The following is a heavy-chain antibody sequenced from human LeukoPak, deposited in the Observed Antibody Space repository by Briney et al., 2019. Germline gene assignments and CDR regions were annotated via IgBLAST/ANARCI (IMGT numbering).Heavy chain of an antibody. CDR3: ARHGDDFDY. CDR2: IYYSGST. D-gene: IGHD4-17*01. V-gene: IGHV4-39*01. J-gene: IGHJ4*02. Sequence: SETLSLTRTVSGGSISSSSYYWGWIRQPPGKGLEWIGSIYYSGSTYYNPSLKSRVTISVDTSKNQFSLKLSSVTAADTAVYYCARHGDDFDYWGQGTLVTVSS. CDR1: GGSISSSSYY.